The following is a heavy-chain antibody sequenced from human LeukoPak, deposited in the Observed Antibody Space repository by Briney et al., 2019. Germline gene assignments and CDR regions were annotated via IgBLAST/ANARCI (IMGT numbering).Heavy chain of an antibody. CDR2: ISGSGGST. J-gene: IGHJ4*02. CDR1: GFTFSSDA. CDR3: ARGQLYYDSSGFDY. D-gene: IGHD3-22*01. Sequence: GGSLRLSCAASGFTFSSDAMSWVRQAPGKGLEWVSAISGSGGSTYYADSVKGRFTISRDNAKNSLYLQMNSLRAEDTAVYYCARGQLYYDSSGFDYWGQGTLVTVSS. V-gene: IGHV3-23*01.